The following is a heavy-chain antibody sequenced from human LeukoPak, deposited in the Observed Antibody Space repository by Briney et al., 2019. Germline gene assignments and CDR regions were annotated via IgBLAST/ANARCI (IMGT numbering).Heavy chain of an antibody. CDR3: AKDPNGDYVGAFDM. V-gene: IGHV3-23*01. D-gene: IGHD4-17*01. CDR2: ISASGGST. CDR1: GFTFSSYA. J-gene: IGHJ3*02. Sequence: GGSLRLSCAVSGFTFSSYAMSWVRQAPGRGLERVSGISASGGSTYYADSVKGRFTIFRDNSKNTLNLQMNILRAEDTAVYYCAKDPNGDYVGAFDMRGQGTLVTVSS.